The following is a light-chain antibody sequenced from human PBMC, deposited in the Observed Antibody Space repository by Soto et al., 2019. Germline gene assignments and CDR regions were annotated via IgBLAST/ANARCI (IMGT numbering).Light chain of an antibody. Sequence: IQLTQSPSSLSASVGDRVTITCRASQGISSYLAWYQQKPAKAPKLLIYAASTLQSGVPSRFSGSGSGTDFTLTISSLHPEDFETYYCQQLNSYLFTFGPGTKVDIK. CDR3: QQLNSYLFT. J-gene: IGKJ3*01. V-gene: IGKV1-9*01. CDR1: QGISSY. CDR2: AAS.